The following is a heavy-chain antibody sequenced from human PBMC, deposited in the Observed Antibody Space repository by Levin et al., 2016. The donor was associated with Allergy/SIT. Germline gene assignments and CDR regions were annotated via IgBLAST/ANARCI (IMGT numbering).Heavy chain of an antibody. J-gene: IGHJ6*03. CDR2: IIPIFGTA. CDR3: ARVGDHPPYYYYYMDV. Sequence: SVKVSCKASGGTFSSYAISWVRQAPGQGLEWMGGIIPIFGTANYAQKFQGRITITADESTSTAYMELSSLRSEDTAVYYCARVGDHPPYYYYYMDVWGKGTTVTVSS. V-gene: IGHV1-69*13. CDR1: GGTFSSYA.